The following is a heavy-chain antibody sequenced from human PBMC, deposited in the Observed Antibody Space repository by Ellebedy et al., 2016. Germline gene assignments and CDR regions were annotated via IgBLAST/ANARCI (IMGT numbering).Heavy chain of an antibody. J-gene: IGHJ5*02. CDR3: ARLGIREGVDP. Sequence: GGSLRLSXAASGFTFSSYWMHWVRQVPGKGLVWVSRISSDGSSTSYADSVKGRFTISRDNAKNTLYLQMNSLRADDTAVYFCARLGIREGVDPWGQGILVTVSS. V-gene: IGHV3-74*01. CDR1: GFTFSSYW. D-gene: IGHD3-16*01. CDR2: ISSDGSST.